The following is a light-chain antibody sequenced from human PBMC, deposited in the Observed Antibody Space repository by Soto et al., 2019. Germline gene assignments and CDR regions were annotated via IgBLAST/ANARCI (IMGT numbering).Light chain of an antibody. CDR3: TSYTSNNTLWV. CDR2: DVS. V-gene: IGLV2-14*03. Sequence: QSALTQPASVSGSRGQSITISCTGTTSDVGGYDYVSWYQQHPGKAPKLMIYDVSHRPSGVSNRFSGSKSGNTASLIISALQAEDEADYYCTSYTSNNTLWVFGGGTKLTVL. J-gene: IGLJ3*02. CDR1: TSDVGGYDY.